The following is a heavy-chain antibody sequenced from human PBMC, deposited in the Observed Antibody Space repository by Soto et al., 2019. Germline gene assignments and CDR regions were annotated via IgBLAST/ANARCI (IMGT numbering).Heavy chain of an antibody. CDR3: ARGDGVYSSSSDYYYYMDV. CDR1: GGSFSGYY. Sequence: SETLSLTCAVYGGSFSGYYWSWIRQPPGKGLEWIGEINHSGSTNYNPSLKSRVTISVDTSKNQFSLKLSSVTAADTAVYYCARGDGVYSSSSDYYYYMDVWGKGTTVTVSS. D-gene: IGHD6-6*01. J-gene: IGHJ6*03. CDR2: INHSGST. V-gene: IGHV4-34*01.